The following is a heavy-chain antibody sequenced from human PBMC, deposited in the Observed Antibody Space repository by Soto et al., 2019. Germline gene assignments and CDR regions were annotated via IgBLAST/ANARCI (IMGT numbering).Heavy chain of an antibody. Sequence: QVQLVQSGAEVKKPGSSVKVSCKASGDSFNSYAISWVRQAPGQGLEWMGGIIPIIHTANNPQKFQARVTMTADESASTAYMELSGLRSEDTAVYYCARVGYCNTTNCLFYYYHYGMDVWGQGTTVTVS. J-gene: IGHJ6*02. D-gene: IGHD2-2*01. CDR1: GDSFNSYA. V-gene: IGHV1-69*01. CDR3: ARVGYCNTTNCLFYYYHYGMDV. CDR2: IIPIIHTA.